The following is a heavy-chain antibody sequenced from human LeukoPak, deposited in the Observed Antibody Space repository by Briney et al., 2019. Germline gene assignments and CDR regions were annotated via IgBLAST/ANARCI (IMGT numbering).Heavy chain of an antibody. Sequence: GGSLRLSCAASGFTFSSYAMSWVRQAPGKGLEWVSAISGSGGSTYYADSVKGRFTISRDNSKNTLYLQMNSLRAEDTAVYYCATLGWGSMTTFGGVIVIPRGEDYWGQGTLVTVSS. CDR1: GFTFSSYA. CDR2: ISGSGGST. V-gene: IGHV3-23*01. D-gene: IGHD3-16*02. J-gene: IGHJ4*02. CDR3: ATLGWGSMTTFGGVIVIPRGEDY.